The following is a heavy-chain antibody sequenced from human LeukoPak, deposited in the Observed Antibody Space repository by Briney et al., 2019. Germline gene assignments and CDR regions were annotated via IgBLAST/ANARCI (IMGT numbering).Heavy chain of an antibody. J-gene: IGHJ4*02. CDR3: AKVGESSGGYYSFDY. CDR2: ISGDGGDT. CDR1: GFTFHDYA. Sequence: GGSLRLSCAASGFTFHDYAMHWVRQVPGKGLEWVSLISGDGGDTYYADSVKGRFAISRDNSKNSLYLQMDGLGTDDTALYYCAKVGESSGGYYSFDYWGQGTLVTVSS. D-gene: IGHD3-22*01. V-gene: IGHV3-43*02.